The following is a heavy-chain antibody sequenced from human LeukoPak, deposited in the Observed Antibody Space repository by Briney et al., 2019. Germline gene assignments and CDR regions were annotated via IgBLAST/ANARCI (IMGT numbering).Heavy chain of an antibody. D-gene: IGHD3-10*01. V-gene: IGHV3-23*01. CDR3: AKALGGSGSNFDY. CDR1: GFTFSSYA. Sequence: GGSLRLSCAASGFTFSSYAMNWVRQAPGKGLERVSTISGSGGSTYYADSVKGRFTISRDNSKHTLYLQMSSLRADDTAVYYCAKALGGSGSNFDYWGQGTLVTVSS. CDR2: ISGSGGST. J-gene: IGHJ4*02.